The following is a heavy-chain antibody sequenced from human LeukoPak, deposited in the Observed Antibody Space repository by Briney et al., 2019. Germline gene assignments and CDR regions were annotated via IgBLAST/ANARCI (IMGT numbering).Heavy chain of an antibody. CDR2: IKQDGSEK. V-gene: IGHV3-7*01. J-gene: IGHJ6*03. D-gene: IGHD3-22*01. Sequence: GGSLRLSCAASGFTFRSHWMSWVRQAPGKGLEGVATIKQDGSEKYYMDSVKGRFTISRDNGKNSLYLQMNSLRAEDTAVYYCARDTTMIVVVPLNMDVWGKGTTVTVSS. CDR1: GFTFRSHW. CDR3: ARDTTMIVVVPLNMDV.